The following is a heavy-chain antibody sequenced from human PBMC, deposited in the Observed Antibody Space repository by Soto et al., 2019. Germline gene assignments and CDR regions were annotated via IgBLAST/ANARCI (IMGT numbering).Heavy chain of an antibody. CDR2: ISSSSSYI. D-gene: IGHD6-19*01. CDR3: AKGRGSGWAWYFDN. Sequence: PGGSLRLSCAASGFTFSSYSMNWVRQAPGKGLEWVSSISSSSSYIYYADSVKGRFTISRDNAKNSLHLQMNSLRAEDTAVYYCAKGRGSGWAWYFDNWGQGTLVTVSS. J-gene: IGHJ4*02. V-gene: IGHV3-21*04. CDR1: GFTFSSYS.